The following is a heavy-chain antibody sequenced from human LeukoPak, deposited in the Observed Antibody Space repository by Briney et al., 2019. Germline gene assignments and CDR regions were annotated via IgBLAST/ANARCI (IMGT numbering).Heavy chain of an antibody. CDR2: ISGSGGNT. Sequence: GGSLRLSCAASGFTFSTSWMHWVRQGPGKGLEWVSAISGSGGNTYSADSVKGRCTVPRDNSKKTLFLQMNSLRAEDTAVYYCAKGMSATSGYLELEYWGQGTLVIVSS. J-gene: IGHJ4*02. CDR3: AKGMSATSGYLELEY. V-gene: IGHV3-23*01. D-gene: IGHD3-22*01. CDR1: GFTFSTSW.